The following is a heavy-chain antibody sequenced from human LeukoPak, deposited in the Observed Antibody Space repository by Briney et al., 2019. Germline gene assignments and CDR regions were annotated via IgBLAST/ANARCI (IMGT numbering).Heavy chain of an antibody. Sequence: GGSLRHSCVASGFTSGRSATCSVRQALGKGLESGSGLLVSGVTTFYADPLKGRFTIPRDNSENTVYMQMNSLRAGDAAVYYCEKTTAGYSSGRYPGWPVDCWGKGTLVTVSS. CDR3: EKTTAGYSSGRYPGWPVDC. CDR2: LLVSGVTT. V-gene: IGHV3-23*01. CDR1: GFTSGRSA. D-gene: IGHD6-19*01. J-gene: IGHJ4*02.